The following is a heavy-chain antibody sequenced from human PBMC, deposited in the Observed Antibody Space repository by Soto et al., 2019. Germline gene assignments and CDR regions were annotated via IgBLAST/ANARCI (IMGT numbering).Heavy chain of an antibody. CDR3: AAETYYYDSSDPRGMDV. CDR1: GFTFTSSA. Sequence: ASVKVSCKASGFTFTSSALQWVRQARGQRLEWIGWIVVGSGNTNYAQKFQERVTITRDMSTSTAYMELSSLRSEDTAVYYCAAETYYYDSSDPRGMDVWGQGTTVTVSS. J-gene: IGHJ6*02. V-gene: IGHV1-58*01. CDR2: IVVGSGNT. D-gene: IGHD3-22*01.